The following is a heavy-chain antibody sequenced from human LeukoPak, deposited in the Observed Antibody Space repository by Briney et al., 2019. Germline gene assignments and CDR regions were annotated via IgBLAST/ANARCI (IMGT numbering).Heavy chain of an antibody. J-gene: IGHJ4*02. CDR2: ISGSGGST. D-gene: IGHD6-19*01. Sequence: GGSLRLSCAVSGFTVSDIYMSWVRQAPGKGLEWVSAISGSGGSTYSADSLKGRFTISRDNSKNTLYLQINSLRADDTAVFYCARGGLGSAFDNWGQGTLVTVSS. CDR3: ARGGLGSAFDN. CDR1: GFTVSDIY. V-gene: IGHV3-23*01.